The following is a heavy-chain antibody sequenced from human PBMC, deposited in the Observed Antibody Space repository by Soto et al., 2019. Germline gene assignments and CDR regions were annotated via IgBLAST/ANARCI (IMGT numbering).Heavy chain of an antibody. V-gene: IGHV3-23*01. CDR1: GFTFTNYA. Sequence: GGSLRLSCAASGFTFTNYAMSWVRQAPGEGLEWVSTISGSGGNTHYADSVKGRFSISRDNSKNTLYIQMNSLRAEDTAVYYCAKDYGSSRYFFDYWGQGALVTVSS. D-gene: IGHD6-19*01. CDR2: ISGSGGNT. J-gene: IGHJ4*02. CDR3: AKDYGSSRYFFDY.